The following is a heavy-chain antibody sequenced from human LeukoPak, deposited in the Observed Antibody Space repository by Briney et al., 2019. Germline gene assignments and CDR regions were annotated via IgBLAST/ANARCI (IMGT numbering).Heavy chain of an antibody. CDR3: AKDFGYYYDSSGYYPDY. V-gene: IGHV3-30*18. Sequence: GGSLRLSCAASGFTFSSYGMHWVRQAPGKGLEWVAVISYDGSNKYYADSVKGRFTISRDNSKNTLYLQMNSLRAEDTAVYYCAKDFGYYYDSSGYYPDYWGQGTLVTVSS. CDR2: ISYDGSNK. CDR1: GFTFSSYG. J-gene: IGHJ4*02. D-gene: IGHD3-22*01.